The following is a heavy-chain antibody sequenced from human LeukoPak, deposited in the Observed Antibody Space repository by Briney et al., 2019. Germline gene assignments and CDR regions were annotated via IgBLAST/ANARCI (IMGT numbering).Heavy chain of an antibody. D-gene: IGHD3-22*01. V-gene: IGHV4-39*01. J-gene: IGHJ3*02. Sequence: SETLSLTCTVSGGSISSSSYYWGWIRQPPGKGLEWIGSIYYSGSTYYNPSLKSRVTISVDTSKNQFSLKLSSVTAADTAVYYCAARQITMIVVVPTGDAFDIWGQGTMVTVSS. CDR3: AARQITMIVVVPTGDAFDI. CDR2: IYYSGST. CDR1: GGSISSSSYY.